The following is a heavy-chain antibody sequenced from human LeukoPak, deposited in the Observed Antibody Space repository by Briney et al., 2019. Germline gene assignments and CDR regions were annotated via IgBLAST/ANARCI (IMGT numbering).Heavy chain of an antibody. CDR2: ISGGGDNT. J-gene: IGHJ4*02. V-gene: IGHV3-23*01. CDR3: ARDQRYCSSSSCPWEPFDY. CDR1: GFTFNNYA. D-gene: IGHD2-2*01. Sequence: GGSLKVSCAASGFTFNNYAMTWVRQAPGKGLEWVSTISGGGDNTYYADSVRGRFTISRDNAKNTLHLQMNSLRVEDTAVYYCARDQRYCSSSSCPWEPFDYWGQGTLVTVSS.